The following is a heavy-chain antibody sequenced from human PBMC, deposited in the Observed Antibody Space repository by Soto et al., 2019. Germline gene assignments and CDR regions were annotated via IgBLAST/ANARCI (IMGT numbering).Heavy chain of an antibody. D-gene: IGHD3-3*01. Sequence: GGSLRHSCAASGFSFSSFWMSWVRQAPGKPLEWVANIKQDGSEKYYVDSVKGRFTISRDNAKNSLYLQINSLRAEHTAVYYYARRRITIFGVVTHFDYWGQGT. V-gene: IGHV3-7*01. J-gene: IGHJ4*02. CDR2: IKQDGSEK. CDR1: GFSFSSFW. CDR3: ARRRITIFGVVTHFDY.